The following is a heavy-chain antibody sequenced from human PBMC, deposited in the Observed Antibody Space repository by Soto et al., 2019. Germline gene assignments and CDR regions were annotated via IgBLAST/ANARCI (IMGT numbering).Heavy chain of an antibody. D-gene: IGHD2-15*01. V-gene: IGHV3-30*18. CDR3: AKDRSRSCSGGSCYRYYYYGMDV. Sequence: GGSLRLSCAASGFTFSSYGMHWVRQAPGKGLEWVAVISYDGSNKYYADSVKGRFTISRDNSKNTLYLQMNSLRAEDTAVYYCAKDRSRSCSGGSCYRYYYYGMDVWGQGTTVTVSS. CDR2: ISYDGSNK. CDR1: GFTFSSYG. J-gene: IGHJ6*02.